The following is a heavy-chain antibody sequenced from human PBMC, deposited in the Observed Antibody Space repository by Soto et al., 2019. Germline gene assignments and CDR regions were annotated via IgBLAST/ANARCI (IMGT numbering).Heavy chain of an antibody. D-gene: IGHD2-15*01. CDR2: IYSGGST. CDR3: ARDPRRGGSYYCYGMDA. Sequence: HPGGSLRLSCAASGFTVSSNYMSWVRQAPGKGLEWVSVIYSGGSTYYADSVKGRFTISRDNSKNTLYLQMNSLRAADKAVYYCARDPRRGGSYYCYGMDAWGHGTTVTVSS. CDR1: GFTVSSNY. V-gene: IGHV3-53*01. J-gene: IGHJ6*02.